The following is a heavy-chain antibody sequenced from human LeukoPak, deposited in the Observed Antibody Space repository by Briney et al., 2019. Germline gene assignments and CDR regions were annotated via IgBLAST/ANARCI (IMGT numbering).Heavy chain of an antibody. CDR3: ARQSGDQSSAWYFDA. J-gene: IGHJ4*02. CDR2: IHYSGKV. D-gene: IGHD6-19*01. CDR1: GGSLSSSGHW. Sequence: SETLSLTCTVSGGSLSSSGHWWVWIRQPPGKGLEWIGSIHYSGKVNYNPSLKSRVTTSVDTSTDQFSLRLSSATAADTAIYYCARQSGDQSSAWYFDAWGQGTLVTVSS. V-gene: IGHV4-39*01.